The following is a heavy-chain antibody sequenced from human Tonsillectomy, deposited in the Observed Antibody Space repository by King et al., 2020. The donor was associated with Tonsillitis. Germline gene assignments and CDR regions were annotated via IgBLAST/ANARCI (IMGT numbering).Heavy chain of an antibody. D-gene: IGHD2/OR15-2a*01. CDR1: GLSLRIYC. J-gene: IGHJ6*02. Sequence: VQLVESGGCLVQPGGSRSLSCTYSGLSLRIYCMNVVLQAPGKGHEWFSLISSSCSSIYDAVSVKGRFTISRDNAKNSLYLQMNSLRAEDTAVYYCARSTFGMDVWGQGTTVTVSS. V-gene: IGHV3-48*01. CDR2: ISSSCSSI. CDR3: ARSTFGMDV.